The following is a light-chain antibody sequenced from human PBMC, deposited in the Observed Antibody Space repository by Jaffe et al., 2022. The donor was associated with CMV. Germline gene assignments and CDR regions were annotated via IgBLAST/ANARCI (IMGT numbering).Light chain of an antibody. Sequence: QSALTQPASVSGSPGQSITISCTGTSSDVGGYNYVSWYQQNPGKAPKLMIYDVSNRPSGVSNRFSGSKSGNTASLTISGLQAEDEADYHCSSYTSISASYVFGTGTKVTVL. J-gene: IGLJ1*01. CDR2: DVS. CDR1: SSDVGGYNY. V-gene: IGLV2-14*03. CDR3: SSYTSISASYV.